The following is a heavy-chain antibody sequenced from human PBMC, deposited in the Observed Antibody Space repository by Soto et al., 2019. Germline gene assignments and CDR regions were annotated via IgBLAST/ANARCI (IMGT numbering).Heavy chain of an antibody. D-gene: IGHD2-21*02. CDR3: ARGDRGAFDL. CDR2: IHSDGSST. V-gene: IGHV3-74*01. Sequence: GGSLRLSCAASGFTFSYYWMHWVRQAPGQGLVWVSRIHSDGSSTTYADSVKGRFTISRDNAKNTLYLQMNSLRAEDTAVNYCARGDRGAFDLWGQGTMVTVSS. CDR1: GFTFSYYW. J-gene: IGHJ3*01.